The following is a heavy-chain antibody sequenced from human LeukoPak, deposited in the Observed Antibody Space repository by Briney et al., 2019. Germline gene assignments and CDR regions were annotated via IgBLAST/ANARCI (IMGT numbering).Heavy chain of an antibody. CDR3: ARGLRLVV. D-gene: IGHD2-15*01. V-gene: IGHV4-34*01. J-gene: IGHJ4*02. CDR1: GGSFSGYY. Sequence: PSETLSLTCAVYGGSFSGYYWSWIRQPPGKGLEWIGEINHSGSTNYNPSLKSRVAISVDTSKNQFSLKLSSVTAADTAVNYCARGLRLVVWGQGTLVTVSS. CDR2: INHSGST.